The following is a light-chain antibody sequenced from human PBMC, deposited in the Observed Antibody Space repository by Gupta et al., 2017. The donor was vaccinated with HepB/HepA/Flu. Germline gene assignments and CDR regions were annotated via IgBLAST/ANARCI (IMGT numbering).Light chain of an antibody. CDR3: QQYGSSPYT. Sequence: ELVLTQSPGTLSLSPGERATLSCRASQSVSSSYLAWCQQKPGQAPRLLIYGASSRATGIPDRFSGSGSGTDFTLTISRLEPEDFAVYYCQQYGSSPYTFGQGTKLEIK. J-gene: IGKJ2*01. V-gene: IGKV3-20*01. CDR1: QSVSSSY. CDR2: GAS.